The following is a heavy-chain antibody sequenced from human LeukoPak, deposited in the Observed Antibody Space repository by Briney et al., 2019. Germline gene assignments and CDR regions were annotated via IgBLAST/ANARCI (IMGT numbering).Heavy chain of an antibody. CDR1: GGSISSGYY. D-gene: IGHD6-19*01. CDR3: ARNSSGWFFDY. V-gene: IGHV4-38-2*01. Sequence: SETLPLTCDVSGGSISSGYYWGWIRQPPGKGLEWIGSIYHSGSTTYNPSLKSRVTISADTSKNQFSLKVRSVTAADTAVYYCARNSSGWFFDYWGQGTLVTVSS. CDR2: IYHSGST. J-gene: IGHJ4*02.